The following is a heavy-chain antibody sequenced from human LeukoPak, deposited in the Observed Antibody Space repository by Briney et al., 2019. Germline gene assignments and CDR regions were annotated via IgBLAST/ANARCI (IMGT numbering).Heavy chain of an antibody. CDR3: SRAYGRGAFDI. CDR2: ISSSSSTI. D-gene: IGHD3-10*02. CDR1: GFTFSSYS. V-gene: IGHV3-48*04. Sequence: GGSLRLSCAAAGFTFSSYSMNWVRQAPGKGLEWVSYISSSSSTIYYADSVKGRFTISRDNAKNSLYLQMYSLRAEDTAVYYCSRAYGRGAFDIWGQGTMVTVSS. J-gene: IGHJ3*02.